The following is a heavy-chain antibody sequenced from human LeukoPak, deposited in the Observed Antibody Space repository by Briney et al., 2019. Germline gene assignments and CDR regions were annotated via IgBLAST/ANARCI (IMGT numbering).Heavy chain of an antibody. CDR2: INTDGSTT. Sequence: GGSLRLSCAASGFTFSTYWIHWVRQAPGKGLVWVSRINTDGSTTNYADSVKGRFTISRDNAKNTLYLQMNSLRAEDTAVYYCTRDPRRLDYWGQGTLVTVSS. CDR3: TRDPRRLDY. CDR1: GFTFSTYW. J-gene: IGHJ4*02. V-gene: IGHV3-74*01.